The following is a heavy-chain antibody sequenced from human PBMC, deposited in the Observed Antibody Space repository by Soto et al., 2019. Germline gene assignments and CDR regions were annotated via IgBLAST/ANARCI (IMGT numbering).Heavy chain of an antibody. J-gene: IGHJ6*02. Sequence: SETLSLTCAVSGGSISSGGYSWCWIRQPPGKGLEWIGYIYHSGSTYYNPSLKSRVTISVDRSKNQFSLKLSSVTAADTAVYYCARRLYYDSSGFEGGGMDVWGQGTTVTVSS. D-gene: IGHD3-22*01. V-gene: IGHV4-30-2*01. CDR3: ARRLYYDSSGFEGGGMDV. CDR1: GGSISSGGYS. CDR2: IYHSGST.